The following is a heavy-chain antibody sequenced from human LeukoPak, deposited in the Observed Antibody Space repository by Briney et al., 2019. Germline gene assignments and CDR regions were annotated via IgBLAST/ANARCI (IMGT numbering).Heavy chain of an antibody. CDR1: GFSFGNYA. J-gene: IGHJ4*02. CDR2: ITNDGRNK. D-gene: IGHD6-19*01. CDR3: AKTPMTNGWYYFDY. Sequence: QAGGSLRLSCAASGFSFGNYAMSWVRQAPGKGLEWVAVITNDGRNKYYADSVKGRFTISRDNSKNTLFLQMNSLRPEDTAVYYCAKTPMTNGWYYFDYWGQGTLVTVSS. V-gene: IGHV3-30*18.